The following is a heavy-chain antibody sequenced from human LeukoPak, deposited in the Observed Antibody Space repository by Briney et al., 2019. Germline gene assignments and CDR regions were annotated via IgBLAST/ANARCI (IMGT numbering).Heavy chain of an antibody. V-gene: IGHV3-53*01. D-gene: IGHD6-19*01. CDR2: IYSGGNT. J-gene: IGHJ4*02. Sequence: GRSLRLSCAASGFTVSSNYMSWVRQAPGKGLEWVSVIYSGGNTYYADSVKGRFTISRDNSKNTLYLQMNSLRAEDTAVYYCAREYRSSGFIWGQGTLVTVSS. CDR3: AREYRSSGFI. CDR1: GFTVSSNY.